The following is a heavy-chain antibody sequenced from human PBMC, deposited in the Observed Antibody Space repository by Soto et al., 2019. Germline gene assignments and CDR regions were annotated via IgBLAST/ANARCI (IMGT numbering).Heavy chain of an antibody. Sequence: GGCLGLSCAACGVSVYIYIMDLARQAPGKGLEWVSSISSSSYIYYADSVKGRLTISRDNAKNSLYLQMNSLRAEDTAVYYCAREENSYGHQSNWGQGTLVTVSS. CDR2: ISSSSYI. D-gene: IGHD5-18*01. CDR1: GVSVYIYI. V-gene: IGHV3-21*01. J-gene: IGHJ4*02. CDR3: AREENSYGHQSN.